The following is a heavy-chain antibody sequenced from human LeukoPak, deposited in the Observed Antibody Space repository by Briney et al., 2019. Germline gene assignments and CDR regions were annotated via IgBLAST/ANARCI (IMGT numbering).Heavy chain of an antibody. CDR3: AKSRGQYGDYLFYYYGMDV. V-gene: IGHV3-23*01. CDR2: ISNSGGST. J-gene: IGHJ6*02. CDR1: GFTFSSCA. Sequence: GGSLRLSCAASGFTFSSCAMSWVRQAPGKGLEWVSGISNSGGSTYHADSVKGRFTISRDNSKNTLYLQMNSLRAEDTAVYYCAKSRGQYGDYLFYYYGMDVWGQGTTVTVSS. D-gene: IGHD4-17*01.